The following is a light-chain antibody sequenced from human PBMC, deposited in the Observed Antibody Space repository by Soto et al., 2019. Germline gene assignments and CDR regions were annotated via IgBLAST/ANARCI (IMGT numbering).Light chain of an antibody. CDR1: QSLLYSNGYNY. Sequence: DIVMTQSPLSLPVTPGEPASISCRSSQSLLYSNGYNYLDWYLQKPGQPPQLLIYLGSDRASGVPDRFSGSGSGTDFTLKISRVEAEDVGVYYCMQALQTPLTFGPGTKVDIK. V-gene: IGKV2-28*01. CDR3: MQALQTPLT. J-gene: IGKJ3*01. CDR2: LGS.